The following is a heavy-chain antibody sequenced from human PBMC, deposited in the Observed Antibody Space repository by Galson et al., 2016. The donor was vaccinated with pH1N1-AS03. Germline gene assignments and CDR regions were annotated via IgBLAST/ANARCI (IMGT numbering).Heavy chain of an antibody. CDR1: GFTFSSHW. J-gene: IGHJ4*02. D-gene: IGHD3-16*01. V-gene: IGHV3-74*01. CDR2: IDSDGSDT. Sequence: SLRLSCAASGFTFSSHWMHWVRQAPGKGLVWVSRIDSDGSDTGYADSVRGRFTISRDKAKNTLYLQMNSRRAEDTAVDYCARDGHWGDVTNWGQGTLVTVAS. CDR3: ARDGHWGDVTN.